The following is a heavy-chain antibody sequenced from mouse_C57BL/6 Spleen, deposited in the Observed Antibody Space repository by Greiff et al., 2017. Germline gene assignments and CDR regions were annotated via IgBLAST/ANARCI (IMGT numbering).Heavy chain of an antibody. CDR1: GYTFTSDW. J-gene: IGHJ2*01. CDR2: IYPSDSYT. Sequence: QVQLKQPGAELVMPGASVQLSCKASGYTFTSDWMHWVKPRPGQGLEWIGEIYPSDSYTNYNQKFKGTSTLTVDKSTSTAYVQLSSLTSEDSAVCYCARSGGNYYFDYWGQGTTLTVSS. V-gene: IGHV1-69*01. D-gene: IGHD2-1*01. CDR3: ARSGGNYYFDY.